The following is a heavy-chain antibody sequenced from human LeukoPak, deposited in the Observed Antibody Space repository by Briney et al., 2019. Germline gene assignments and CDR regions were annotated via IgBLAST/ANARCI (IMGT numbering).Heavy chain of an antibody. Sequence: GGSLILSCATSGFTFSGYAMSWVRQALGKGLEWVAAMGGGGGGTYYADSVKGRFTISRDDSKNTLYLQMNSLRAEDTAVYYCANFLDVQRFDPWGQGTLVTVSS. CDR1: GFTFSGYA. CDR3: ANFLDVQRFDP. D-gene: IGHD3-3*01. CDR2: MGGGGGGT. J-gene: IGHJ5*02. V-gene: IGHV3-23*01.